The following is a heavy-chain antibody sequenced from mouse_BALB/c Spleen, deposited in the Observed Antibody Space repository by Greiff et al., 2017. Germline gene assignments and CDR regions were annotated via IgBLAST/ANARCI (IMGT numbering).Heavy chain of an antibody. CDR2: ISSGSSTI. J-gene: IGHJ3*01. CDR3: ARFDDLFAY. D-gene: IGHD2-3*01. CDR1: GFTFSSFG. Sequence: VQLQQSGGGLVQPGGSRKLSCAASGFTFSSFGMHWVRQAPEKGLEWVAYISSGSSTIYYADTVKGRFTISRDNPKNTLFLQMTSLRSEDTAMYYCARFDDLFAYWGQGTLVTVSA. V-gene: IGHV5-17*02.